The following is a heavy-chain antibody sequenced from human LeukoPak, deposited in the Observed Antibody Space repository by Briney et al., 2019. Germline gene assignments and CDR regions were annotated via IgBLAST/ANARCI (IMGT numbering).Heavy chain of an antibody. CDR3: TTEGWLVREPFDY. D-gene: IGHD6-19*01. CDR1: GFTFSNAW. V-gene: IGHV3-15*01. CDR2: IKSKTDGGTT. J-gene: IGHJ4*02. Sequence: PGGSLRLSCAASGFTFSNAWMSWVRQAPGKGLEWVGRIKSKTDGGTTDYAAPVKGRFTISRDDSKNTLCLQMNSLKTEDTAVYYCTTEGWLVREPFDYWGQGTLVTVSS.